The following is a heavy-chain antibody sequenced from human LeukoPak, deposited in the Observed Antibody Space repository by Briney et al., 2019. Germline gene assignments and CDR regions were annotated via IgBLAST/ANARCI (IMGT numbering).Heavy chain of an antibody. V-gene: IGHV4-4*08. Sequence: PSETLSLTCTVSGDSITKYYWTWIRQPPGKGLEWIGYIYPNGSANYNPSLKSRVTISIGTSKNQFSLNLSSVTAADTAVYYCASAMPTMYFDYWGQGTLVTVSS. CDR2: IYPNGSA. CDR1: GDSITKYY. J-gene: IGHJ4*02. D-gene: IGHD5-24*01. CDR3: ASAMPTMYFDY.